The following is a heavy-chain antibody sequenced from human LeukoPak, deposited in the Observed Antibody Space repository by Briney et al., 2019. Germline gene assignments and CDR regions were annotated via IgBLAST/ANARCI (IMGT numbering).Heavy chain of an antibody. CDR2: IYTSGST. Sequence: SETLSLTCTVSGGSISSGSYYWRWLRQPAGTGLEWIGRIYTSGSTNYNPSLKSRVTISVDTSKNQFSLKLSSVTAADTAVYYCARDLRTAMVKGYYYYYMDVWGKGTTDTVSS. V-gene: IGHV4-61*02. CDR3: ARDLRTAMVKGYYYYYMDV. J-gene: IGHJ6*03. D-gene: IGHD5-18*01. CDR1: GGSISSGSYY.